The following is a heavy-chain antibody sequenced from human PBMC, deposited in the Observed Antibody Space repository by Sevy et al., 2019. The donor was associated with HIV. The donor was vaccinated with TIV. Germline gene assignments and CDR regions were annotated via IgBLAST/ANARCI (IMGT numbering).Heavy chain of an antibody. J-gene: IGHJ4*02. Sequence: GGSLRLSCAASGFTFSSYAMHWVRQAPGKGLEWVAVISYDGSNKYYADSVKGRFTISRDNSKNTRYPQMNSLRAEDTAVYYCARVPWGYYDYVWGSYRHPSGDYWGQGTLVTVSS. V-gene: IGHV3-30-3*01. CDR3: ARVPWGYYDYVWGSYRHPSGDY. D-gene: IGHD3-16*02. CDR2: ISYDGSNK. CDR1: GFTFSSYA.